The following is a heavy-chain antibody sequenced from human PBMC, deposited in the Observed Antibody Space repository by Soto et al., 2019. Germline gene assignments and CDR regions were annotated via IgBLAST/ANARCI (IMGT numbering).Heavy chain of an antibody. CDR1: GYTFTSYG. J-gene: IGHJ4*02. CDR2: ISGYNNNK. V-gene: IGHV1-18*01. D-gene: IGHD6-13*01. CDR3: ARVGAIAPAEGDY. Sequence: QIQLVQSGTEVREPRASVKVSCQASGYTFTSYGIIWVRQAPGQGLELMGWISGYNNNKNYAQKYQARVTMTTDTSTRTDYMELRSLRSDDTAVYYCARVGAIAPAEGDYWGQGTLVTVSS.